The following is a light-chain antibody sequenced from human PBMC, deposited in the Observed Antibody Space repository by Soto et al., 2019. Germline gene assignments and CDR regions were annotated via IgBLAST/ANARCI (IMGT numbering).Light chain of an antibody. CDR3: QQDETCSGT. Sequence: DMQMSQSPCTLSASVGDTVTVTCRASQSVSGWLAWYQQKPGEAPKLLIYDASALPRGVPSRFSGSGSGTKFTLTIASLQPDDFATYCCQQDETCSGTFGPGTKVDI. J-gene: IGKJ1*01. CDR2: DAS. V-gene: IGKV1-5*01. CDR1: QSVSGW.